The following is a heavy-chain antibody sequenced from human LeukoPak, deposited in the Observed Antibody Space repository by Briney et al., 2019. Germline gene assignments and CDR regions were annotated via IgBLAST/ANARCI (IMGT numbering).Heavy chain of an antibody. V-gene: IGHV4-61*02. J-gene: IGHJ6*03. Sequence: PSETLSLTCTVSGGSISSGSYYWSWIRQPAGKGLEWIGRIYTSGSTNYNPSLKSRVTISVDTSKNQFSLKLSSVTAADTAVYYCARSQLSSGSYYYYYYMDVWGKGTTVTISS. CDR1: GGSISSGSYY. CDR3: ARSQLSSGSYYYYYYMDV. CDR2: IYTSGST. D-gene: IGHD1-26*01.